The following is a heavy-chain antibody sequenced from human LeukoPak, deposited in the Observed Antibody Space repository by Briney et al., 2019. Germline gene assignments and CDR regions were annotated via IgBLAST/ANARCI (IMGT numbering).Heavy chain of an antibody. CDR1: GASISGSGYY. CDR3: ARVKRLLEWLLSNWFDP. Sequence: SETLSLTCAVSGASISGSGYYLGWIRQSPGKGLEWIGNIYYTGNTYYNASLQSRVTISIDTSENQFSLKLSSVTAADTAVYYCARVKRLLEWLLSNWFDPWGQGTLVTVSS. V-gene: IGHV4-39*07. J-gene: IGHJ5*02. CDR2: IYYTGNT. D-gene: IGHD3-3*01.